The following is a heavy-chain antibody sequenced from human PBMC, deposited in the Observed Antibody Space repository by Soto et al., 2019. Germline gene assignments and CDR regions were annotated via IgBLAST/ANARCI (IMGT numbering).Heavy chain of an antibody. CDR3: AREDVAVAGLYYYYGMDV. Sequence: PGGSLRLSCAASGFTFSSYGMHWVRQAPGKGLEWVAVIWYDGSNKYYADSVKGRFTISRDNSKNTLYLQMNSLRAEDTAVYYCAREDVAVAGLYYYYGMDVWGQGTTVTVSS. CDR1: GFTFSSYG. V-gene: IGHV3-33*01. D-gene: IGHD6-19*01. J-gene: IGHJ6*02. CDR2: IWYDGSNK.